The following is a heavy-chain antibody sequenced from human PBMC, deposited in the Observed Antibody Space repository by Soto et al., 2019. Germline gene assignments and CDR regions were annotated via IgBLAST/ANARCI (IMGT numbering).Heavy chain of an antibody. Sequence: QVQLQESGPGLVKPSETLSLTCTVSGGSISSYYWSWIRQPPGKGLEWIGYIYYSGSTNYNPSLKSRVTISVATSKNQFSLKLSSVTAADTAVYYCARQIYDILTGYFEPFDYWGQGTLVTVSS. V-gene: IGHV4-59*08. CDR1: GGSISSYY. D-gene: IGHD3-9*01. CDR3: ARQIYDILTGYFEPFDY. J-gene: IGHJ4*02. CDR2: IYYSGST.